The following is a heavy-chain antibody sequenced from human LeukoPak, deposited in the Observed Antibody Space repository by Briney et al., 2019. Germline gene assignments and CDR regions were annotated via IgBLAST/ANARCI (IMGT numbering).Heavy chain of an antibody. V-gene: IGHV4-39*01. J-gene: IGHJ4*02. CDR3: ARASTNWAKYYFDY. CDR2: IYYSGST. CDR1: GGSISSSSYY. Sequence: SETLSLTCTVSGGSISSSSYYWGWIRQPPGKGLEWIGSIYYSGSTYYNPSLKSRVTISVDTSKNQFSLKLSSVTAADTAVYYCARASTNWAKYYFDYWGQGTLVTVSS. D-gene: IGHD7-27*01.